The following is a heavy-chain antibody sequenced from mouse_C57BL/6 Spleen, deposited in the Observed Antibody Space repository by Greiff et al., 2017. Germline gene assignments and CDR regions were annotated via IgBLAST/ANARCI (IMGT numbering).Heavy chain of an antibody. CDR3: ALQTAQYYFDY. Sequence: EVKLMESGGGLVKPGGSLKLSCAASGFTFSSYTMSWVRQTPEKRLEWVATISGGGGNTYYPDSVKGRFTISRDNAKNTLYLQMSSLRSEDTSLYYCALQTAQYYFDYWGQGTTLTVSA. D-gene: IGHD3-2*02. J-gene: IGHJ2*01. V-gene: IGHV5-9*01. CDR2: ISGGGGNT. CDR1: GFTFSSYT.